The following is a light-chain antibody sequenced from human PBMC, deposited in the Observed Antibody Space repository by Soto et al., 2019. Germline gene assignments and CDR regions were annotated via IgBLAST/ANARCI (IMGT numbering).Light chain of an antibody. CDR2: EVS. J-gene: IGLJ2*01. Sequence: QSVLTQPASVSGSPGQSITISCTGTSSDVGSYNLVSWYQQHPGKAPKLMIYEVSKRPSGVSNRFSGSKSGNTASLTISGLQAEHEADYYCCSYVGSSSVVFGGGTKLTVL. CDR1: SSDVGSYNL. V-gene: IGLV2-23*02. CDR3: CSYVGSSSVV.